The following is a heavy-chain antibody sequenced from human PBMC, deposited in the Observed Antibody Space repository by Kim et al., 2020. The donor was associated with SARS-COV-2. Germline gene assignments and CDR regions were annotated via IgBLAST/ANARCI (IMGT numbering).Heavy chain of an antibody. J-gene: IGHJ4*02. CDR3: ARDIDYYFDY. V-gene: IGHV1-2*02. Sequence: GTNYSPKFQGRVTLTRDTSISTVYMEVNRLRSDDTAVYYCARDIDYYFDYWGQGTLVTVSS. CDR2: GT. D-gene: IGHD3-9*01.